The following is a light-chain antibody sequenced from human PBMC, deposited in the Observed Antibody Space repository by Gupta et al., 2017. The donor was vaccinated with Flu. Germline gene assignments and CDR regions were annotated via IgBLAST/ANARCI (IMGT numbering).Light chain of an antibody. CDR3: QQYGSSHV. J-gene: IGKJ2*01. CDR2: VIS. V-gene: IGKV3-20*01. Sequence: TAWTQPPGTLSLSPVERATLSCRTSQTVSATYLAWYQQTPGQAPRLLIYVISARAAGIPDRFSGSASETDFTLTSSRREPEDSAVYYWQQYGSSHVFGQGSKVEIK. CDR1: QTVSATY.